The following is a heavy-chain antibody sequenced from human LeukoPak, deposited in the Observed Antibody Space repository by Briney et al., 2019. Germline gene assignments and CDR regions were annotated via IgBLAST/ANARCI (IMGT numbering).Heavy chain of an antibody. CDR2: INPDGSQK. V-gene: IGHV3-7*01. CDR1: GFTFSGSW. D-gene: IGHD5-24*01. Sequence: GESLRLSCVASGFTFSGSWMNWVRQAPGKGLEWVANINPDGSQKRFVDSVMGRFTMSRDNAKNSLYLQMNSLRVEDTAVFYCASWTDRGYNFWGQGTLVTVSS. J-gene: IGHJ4*02. CDR3: ASWTDRGYNF.